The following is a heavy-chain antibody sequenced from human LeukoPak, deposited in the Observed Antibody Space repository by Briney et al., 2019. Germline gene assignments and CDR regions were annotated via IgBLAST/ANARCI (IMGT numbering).Heavy chain of an antibody. V-gene: IGHV4-39*07. CDR2: IYYSGST. Sequence: SETLSLTCTVSGVSISSSNSYWGWIRQPPGKGLEWIGSIYYSGSTYYNPSLKSRVTISVDTSKNQFSLKLSSVTAADTAVYYCARDVWFGEGMLALSRYYFDYWGQGTLVTVSS. D-gene: IGHD3-10*01. CDR1: GVSISSSNSY. CDR3: ARDVWFGEGMLALSRYYFDY. J-gene: IGHJ4*02.